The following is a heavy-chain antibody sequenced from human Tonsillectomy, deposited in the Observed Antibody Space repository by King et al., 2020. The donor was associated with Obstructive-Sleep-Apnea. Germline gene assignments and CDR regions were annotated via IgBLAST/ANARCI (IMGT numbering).Heavy chain of an antibody. Sequence: QLQESGPGLVKPSQTLSLTCTVSGGSISSGGYYWSWIRQHPGKGLEWIGYIYYSGSTYYNPSLKSRVTISVDTSKNQFSLKLSSVTAADTAVYYCARLVRVLRLGELSWWDYFDYWGQGTLVTVSS. CDR1: GGSISSGGYY. CDR3: ARLVRVLRLGELSWWDYFDY. V-gene: IGHV4-31*03. D-gene: IGHD3-16*02. J-gene: IGHJ4*02. CDR2: IYYSGST.